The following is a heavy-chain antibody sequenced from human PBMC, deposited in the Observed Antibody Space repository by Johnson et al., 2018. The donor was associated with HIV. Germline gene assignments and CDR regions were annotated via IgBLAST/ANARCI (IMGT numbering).Heavy chain of an antibody. V-gene: IGHV3-30*03. J-gene: IGHJ3*02. Sequence: QVQLVESGGGLVQPGGSLRLSCAASGFTVSSNYMSWVRQAPGKGLEWVAVISYDGSNKYYADSVKGRFTISRDNSKNTLYLQMNSLRAEDTAVYYCARSQYSGRTGGAFDIWGQGTMVTVSS. CDR3: ARSQYSGRTGGAFDI. CDR2: ISYDGSNK. D-gene: IGHD1-26*01. CDR1: GFTVSSNY.